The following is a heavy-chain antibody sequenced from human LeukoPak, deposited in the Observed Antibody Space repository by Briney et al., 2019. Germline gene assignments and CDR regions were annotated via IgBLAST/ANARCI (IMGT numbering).Heavy chain of an antibody. V-gene: IGHV4-39*07. D-gene: IGHD2/OR15-2a*01. CDR2: IYYSGTT. J-gene: IGHJ5*02. CDR3: ARAGAPFGFDP. CDR1: GGSISSSSYY. Sequence: PTETLSLTCTVSGGSISSSSYYWGWIRQPPGKGLEWIGSIYYSGTTYYNPSLKSRVTISVDTSKNQFSLKLSSVTAADTAVYYCARAGAPFGFDPWGQGTLVTVSS.